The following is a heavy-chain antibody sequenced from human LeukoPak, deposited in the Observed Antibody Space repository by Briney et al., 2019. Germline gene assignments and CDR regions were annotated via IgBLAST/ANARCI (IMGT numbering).Heavy chain of an antibody. CDR1: GYSLNTLS. CDR2: VDSEDGET. V-gene: IGHV1-24*01. D-gene: IGHD3-3*01. CDR3: ATDFGAGVIYAFDF. J-gene: IGHJ3*01. Sequence: ASVKVSCKVSGYSLNTLSIHWVRQASGKGLEWLGHVDSEDGETKYAQRFQGRVTMTEDRSTDTAYMELRSLTSEDTAVYYCATDFGAGVIYAFDFWGQGTMVGVSS.